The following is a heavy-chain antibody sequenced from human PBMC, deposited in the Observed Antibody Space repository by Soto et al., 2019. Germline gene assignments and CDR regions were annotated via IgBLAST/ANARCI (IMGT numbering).Heavy chain of an antibody. CDR1: GGTFSSYA. Sequence: QVQLVQSGAEVKKPGSSVKVSCKASGGTFSSYAISWVRQAPGQGLEWMGGIIPIFGTANYAQKFQGRVTITANESTSTAYMELSSLRSEDTAVYYCARVEIWFGELSTQYYFDYWGQGTLVTVSS. V-gene: IGHV1-69*01. J-gene: IGHJ4*02. CDR3: ARVEIWFGELSTQYYFDY. D-gene: IGHD3-10*01. CDR2: IIPIFGTA.